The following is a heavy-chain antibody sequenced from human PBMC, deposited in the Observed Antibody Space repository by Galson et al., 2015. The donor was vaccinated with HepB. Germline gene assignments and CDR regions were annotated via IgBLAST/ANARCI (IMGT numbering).Heavy chain of an antibody. J-gene: IGHJ4*02. CDR1: GYSFTSYW. CDR2: IDPSDSYT. CDR3: ARQRAPMVRALINFDY. V-gene: IGHV5-10-1*01. Sequence: QSGAEVKKPGESLRISCKGSGYSFTSYWISWVRQMPGKGLEWMGRIDPSDSYTNYSPSFQGHVTFSADKSISTACLQWSSLKASDTAMYYCARQRAPMVRALINFDYWGQGTLVTVSS. D-gene: IGHD3-10*01.